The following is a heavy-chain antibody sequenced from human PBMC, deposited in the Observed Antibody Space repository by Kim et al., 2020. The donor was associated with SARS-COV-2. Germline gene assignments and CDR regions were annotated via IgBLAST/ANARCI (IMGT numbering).Heavy chain of an antibody. V-gene: IGHV3-30*04. J-gene: IGHJ5*02. CDR2: ISYDGSNK. Sequence: GGSLRLSCAASGFTFSSYAMHWVRQAPGKGLEWVAVISYDGSNKYYADSVKGRFTISRDNSKNTLYLQMNSLRAEDTAVYYCAREFVGYCSGGSCYSSWFDPWGQGTLVTVSS. CDR1: GFTFSSYA. CDR3: AREFVGYCSGGSCYSSWFDP. D-gene: IGHD2-15*01.